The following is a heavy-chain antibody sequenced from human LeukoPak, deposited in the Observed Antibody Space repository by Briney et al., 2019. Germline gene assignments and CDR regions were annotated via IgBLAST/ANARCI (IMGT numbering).Heavy chain of an antibody. V-gene: IGHV3-21*01. CDR3: ARASYSYGLY. Sequence: GGSLRLSCAASGFTFSSYSMNWVRQAPGKGLEWVSSLSSSSSYIYYADSVKGRFTISRDNARNSLYLQMNSLRAEDTAVYYCARASYSYGLYWGQGTLVTVSS. CDR1: GFTFSSYS. J-gene: IGHJ4*02. D-gene: IGHD5-18*01. CDR2: LSSSSSYI.